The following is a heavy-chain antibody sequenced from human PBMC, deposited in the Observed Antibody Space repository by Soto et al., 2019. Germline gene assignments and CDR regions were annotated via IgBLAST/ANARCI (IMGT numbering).Heavy chain of an antibody. CDR3: ARGKLWFGELSYYMDV. J-gene: IGHJ6*03. Sequence: ASVKVSCKASGYTFTGYYMHWVRQAPGQGLEWMGWINPNSGDTNYAQKFQGWVTMTRDTSISTAYMELSRLRSDDTAVYYCARGKLWFGELSYYMDVWGKGTTVTVSS. CDR2: INPNSGDT. V-gene: IGHV1-2*04. CDR1: GYTFTGYY. D-gene: IGHD3-10*01.